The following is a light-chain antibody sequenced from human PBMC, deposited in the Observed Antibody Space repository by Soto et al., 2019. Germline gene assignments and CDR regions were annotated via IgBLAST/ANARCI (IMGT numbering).Light chain of an antibody. V-gene: IGKV1-39*01. CDR3: QESYSTPSVT. J-gene: IGKJ3*01. Sequence: DIQMTQSPSSLSASVVDRVTITFRASQSISSYLNWYQQKPGKAPKLLIYAASSLQSGVPSRFSGSGSGTDFTLTISSLQPEDFATYYCQESYSTPSVTFGPGTKVDIK. CDR1: QSISSY. CDR2: AAS.